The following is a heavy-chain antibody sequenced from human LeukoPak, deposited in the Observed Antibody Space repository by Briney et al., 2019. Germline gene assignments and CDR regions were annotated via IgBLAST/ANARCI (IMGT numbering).Heavy chain of an antibody. D-gene: IGHD2-21*02. Sequence: GRSLRLSCAASGFTFDDYAMHWVRQAPGKGLEWVSGISWNSGSIGYADSVKGRFTTSRDNAKNSLYLQMNSLRAEDTAVYYCARVSDCGGDCYSYYFDYWGQGTLVTVSS. CDR2: ISWNSGSI. V-gene: IGHV3-9*01. CDR3: ARVSDCGGDCYSYYFDY. CDR1: GFTFDDYA. J-gene: IGHJ4*02.